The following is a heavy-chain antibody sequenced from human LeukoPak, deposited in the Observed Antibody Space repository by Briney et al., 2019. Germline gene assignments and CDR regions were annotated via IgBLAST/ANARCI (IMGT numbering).Heavy chain of an antibody. CDR1: GFTFSSYG. V-gene: IGHV3-33*01. CDR2: IWYDGSNK. Sequence: GGSLRLSCAASGFTFSSYGMHWVRQAPGKGLEWVAVIWYDGSNKYYADSVKGRFTISRDNSKNTLYLQMNSLRAEDTAVYYCARDAEYSSSWYRDSSGWYLGYWGRGTLVTVSS. J-gene: IGHJ4*02. D-gene: IGHD6-13*01. CDR3: ARDAEYSSSWYRDSSGWYLGY.